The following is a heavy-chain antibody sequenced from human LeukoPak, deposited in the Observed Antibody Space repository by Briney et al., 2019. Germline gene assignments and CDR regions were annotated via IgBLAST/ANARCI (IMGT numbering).Heavy chain of an antibody. Sequence: ASVKVSCKASGYTFTSYGISWVRQAPGQGLEWMGWINAYNGNTNYAQKLQGRVTMTTDTSTSTAYMELRSLRSDDTAVYYCARLYCSSTSCSPRKYYFDYWGQGTLVTVSS. V-gene: IGHV1-18*01. J-gene: IGHJ4*02. CDR2: INAYNGNT. CDR3: ARLYCSSTSCSPRKYYFDY. D-gene: IGHD2-2*01. CDR1: GYTFTSYG.